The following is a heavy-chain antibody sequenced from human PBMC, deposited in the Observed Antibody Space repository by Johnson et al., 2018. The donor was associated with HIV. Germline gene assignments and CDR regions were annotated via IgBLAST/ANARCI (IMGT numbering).Heavy chain of an antibody. V-gene: IGHV3-66*02. Sequence: VQLVESGGGLVQPGGSLRLSCAASGFAVSSNYMSWVRQAPGKGLEWVSVIYSGGSTYYADSVKGRFTISRDNFKNTLYLQMNSLRAEDTAVYYCAREGVAVAGTGDAFDIWGQGTMVTVSS. D-gene: IGHD6-19*01. J-gene: IGHJ3*02. CDR3: AREGVAVAGTGDAFDI. CDR2: IYSGGST. CDR1: GFAVSSNY.